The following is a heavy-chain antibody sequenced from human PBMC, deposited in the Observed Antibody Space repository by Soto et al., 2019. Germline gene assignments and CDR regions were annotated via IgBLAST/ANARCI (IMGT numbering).Heavy chain of an antibody. CDR1: GGSISSYY. V-gene: IGHV4-59*01. CDR3: ARNYYDFWSGRFVGWFDP. J-gene: IGHJ5*02. CDR2: IYYSGST. D-gene: IGHD3-3*01. Sequence: SETLSLTCNVSGGSISSYYWSWIRKPPGKGLEWIGYIYYSGSTKYNPSLKSRVTISVYTSKNQFSLKLRSVTAADTAVYYCARNYYDFWSGRFVGWFDPWGQGTLVTVSS.